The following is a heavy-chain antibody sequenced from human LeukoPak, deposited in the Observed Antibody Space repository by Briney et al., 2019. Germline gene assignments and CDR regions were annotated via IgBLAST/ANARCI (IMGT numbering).Heavy chain of an antibody. V-gene: IGHV3-48*03. CDR1: GFTFSSYE. CDR3: AELGITMIGGV. Sequence: GGSLRLSCAASGFTFSSYEMNWVRQAPGKGLEWVSYISSSGSTVYYADSVKGRFTISRDNARNSLYLQMNSLRAEDTAVYYCAELGITMIGGVWGKGTTVTISS. J-gene: IGHJ6*04. D-gene: IGHD3-10*02. CDR2: ISSSGSTV.